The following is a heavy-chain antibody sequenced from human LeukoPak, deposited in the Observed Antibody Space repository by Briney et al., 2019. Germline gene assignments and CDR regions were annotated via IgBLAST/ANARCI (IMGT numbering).Heavy chain of an antibody. J-gene: IGHJ3*02. Sequence: VASVKVSCKASGYTFTSYDINWVRQATGQGLEWMGWMNPNSGNTGYAQKFQGRVTMTRNTSISTAYMELSSLRSEDTAVYYCARESLLWFGELSAFDIWGQGTMVTVSS. D-gene: IGHD3-10*01. V-gene: IGHV1-8*01. CDR1: GYTFTSYD. CDR3: ARESLLWFGELSAFDI. CDR2: MNPNSGNT.